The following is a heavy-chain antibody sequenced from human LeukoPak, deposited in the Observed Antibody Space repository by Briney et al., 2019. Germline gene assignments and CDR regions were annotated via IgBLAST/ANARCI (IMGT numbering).Heavy chain of an antibody. CDR3: ARHLPSTYYYDSSAYPPDNY. J-gene: IGHJ4*02. Sequence: PSGTLSLTCAVSGGSISSSNWWSWVRQPPGKGLEWIGEIYHSGSTNYNPSLKSRVTISVDKSKNQFSLKLSSVTAADTAVYYCARHLPSTYYYDSSAYPPDNYWGQGTLVTVSS. V-gene: IGHV4-4*02. CDR2: IYHSGST. D-gene: IGHD3-22*01. CDR1: GGSISSSNW.